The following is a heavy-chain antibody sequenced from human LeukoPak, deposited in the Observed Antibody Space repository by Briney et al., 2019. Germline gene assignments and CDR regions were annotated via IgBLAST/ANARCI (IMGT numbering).Heavy chain of an antibody. CDR1: GGSVSGYY. V-gene: IGHV4-34*01. D-gene: IGHD3-10*01. J-gene: IGHJ3*02. CDR2: INHSGST. CDR3: ARGDNRGAFDI. Sequence: PSETLSLTCAVCGGSVSGYYWNWIRQPPGKGLEWIGEINHSGSTNYNPSLKSRVTISVDRSKNQFSLKVRSVTAAADTAVYFCARGDNRGAFDIWGQGTMVTVSS.